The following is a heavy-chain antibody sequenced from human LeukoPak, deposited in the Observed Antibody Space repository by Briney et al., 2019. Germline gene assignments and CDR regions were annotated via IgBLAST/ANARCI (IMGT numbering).Heavy chain of an antibody. J-gene: IGHJ5*02. CDR3: ASLLYNWFDP. Sequence: SQTLSLTCTVSGGSISSGGYYWSWIRQHPGKGLAWIEYIYYSGSTYYNPSLKSRVTISVDTSKNQFSLKLSSVTAADTAVYYCASLLYNWFDPWGQGTLVTVSS. CDR1: GGSISSGGYY. V-gene: IGHV4-31*03. CDR2: IYYSGST.